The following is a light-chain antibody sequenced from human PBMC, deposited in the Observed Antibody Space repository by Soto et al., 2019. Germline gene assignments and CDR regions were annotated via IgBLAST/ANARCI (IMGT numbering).Light chain of an antibody. J-gene: IGKJ1*01. V-gene: IGKV3-15*01. CDR1: QSVSSN. CDR3: QQYNNWPRT. CDR2: GAS. Sequence: ILMTQSPSTLSVSPGERATLSCRASQSVSSNLAWYQQKPGQAPRLLTYGASTRATGIPARFSGSGSGTEFTLTISSLQSEDFAVYYCQQYNNWPRTFGQGTKVDIK.